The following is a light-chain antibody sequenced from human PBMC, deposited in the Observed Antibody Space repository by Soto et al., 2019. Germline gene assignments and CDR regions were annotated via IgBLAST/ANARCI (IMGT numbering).Light chain of an antibody. Sequence: QSVMTQPPSASGTPGQRVTISCSVSRSNVGTNHLNWYQQFPGSAPKLLIHSGDQRPSGVPDRFSGSESGTSASLAISGLLSADDADYYCAVWDDGLTGWVFGGGTKLTVL. V-gene: IGLV1-44*01. J-gene: IGLJ3*02. CDR3: AVWDDGLTGWV. CDR1: RSNVGTNH. CDR2: SGD.